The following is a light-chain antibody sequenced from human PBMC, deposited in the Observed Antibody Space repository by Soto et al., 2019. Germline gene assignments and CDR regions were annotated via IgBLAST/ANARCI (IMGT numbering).Light chain of an antibody. Sequence: DIQMTQSPSTLSAPVGDRVTVPCRARKSISSWLDWYQQKPGKAPKLLIYKASSLGSGVPSRFSGSGSGTEFTLTISSLQPDDFATYYCQQYNSYSRTFGQGTKVDIK. V-gene: IGKV1-5*03. CDR3: QQYNSYSRT. CDR2: KAS. CDR1: KSISSW. J-gene: IGKJ1*01.